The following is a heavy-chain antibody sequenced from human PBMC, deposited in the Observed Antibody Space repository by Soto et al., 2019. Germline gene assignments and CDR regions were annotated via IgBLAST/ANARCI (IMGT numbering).Heavy chain of an antibody. J-gene: IGHJ4*02. D-gene: IGHD5-18*01. CDR2: ISSSSNTI. V-gene: IGHV3-48*02. Sequence: GGSLRLSCAASGFTFSSYSMNWVRQAPGKGLEWVSYISSSSNTIYYADSVKGRFTISRDSANNSLYLQMNSLTDEDTAVYYCARASRGYSYGYALDYWGQGTLVTVSS. CDR1: GFTFSSYS. CDR3: ARASRGYSYGYALDY.